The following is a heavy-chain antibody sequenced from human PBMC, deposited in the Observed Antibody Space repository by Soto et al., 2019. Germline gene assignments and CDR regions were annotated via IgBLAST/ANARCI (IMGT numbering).Heavy chain of an antibody. CDR1: GYTFTSYG. J-gene: IGHJ4*02. CDR3: AREYSSYPSPYFDY. D-gene: IGHD6-19*01. V-gene: IGHV1-18*01. Sequence: ASVKVSCKASGYTFTSYGISWVRQAPGQGLKWMGWISAYNGNTNYAQKHQGRVTMTTDTSTSTAYMELRSLRSDDTAVYYCAREYSSYPSPYFDYWGQGTLVTVSS. CDR2: ISAYNGNT.